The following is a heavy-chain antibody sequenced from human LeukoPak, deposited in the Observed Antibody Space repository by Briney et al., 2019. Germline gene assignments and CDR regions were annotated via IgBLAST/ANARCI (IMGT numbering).Heavy chain of an antibody. CDR2: ISWINDDV. V-gene: IGHV3-9*01. CDR1: GFTFDDYA. CDR3: VSAMVTH. Sequence: GGFLRLSCAASGFTFDDYAMHWVRQAPGKGLEWVSGISWINDDVAYADSVKGRFTISRDNAKNSLYLQMNSLRAEDTAVYYCVSAMVTHWGQGTLVTVSS. D-gene: IGHD5-18*01. J-gene: IGHJ4*02.